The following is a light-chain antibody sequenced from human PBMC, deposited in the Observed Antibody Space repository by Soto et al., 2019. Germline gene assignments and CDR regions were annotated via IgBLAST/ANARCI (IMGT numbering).Light chain of an antibody. V-gene: IGLV2-14*01. CDR2: DVS. Sequence: QSVLTQPASVSGSPGQSITISCTGTSSDVGGYNYVSWYQQHPGKAPKLMIYDVSNRPSGVSKRFSGSMSGNTASLTISGLQAEDEADYYCSSYTSSSTKVFGGGTKLTVL. CDR3: SSYTSSSTKV. CDR1: SSDVGGYNY. J-gene: IGLJ2*01.